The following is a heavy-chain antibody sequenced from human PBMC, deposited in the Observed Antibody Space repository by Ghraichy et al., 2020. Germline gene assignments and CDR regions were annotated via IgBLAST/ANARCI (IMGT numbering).Heavy chain of an antibody. CDR2: IYYSGST. V-gene: IGHV4-31*03. J-gene: IGHJ5*02. CDR3: ARNSGRSGYSYGQNWFDP. Sequence: LNISCTVSGGSISSGGYYWSWIRQHPGKGLEWIGYIYYSGSTYYNPSLKSRVTISVDTSKNQFSLKLSSVTAADTAVYYCARNSGRSGYSYGQNWFDPWGQGTLVTVSS. D-gene: IGHD5-18*01. CDR1: GGSISSGGYY.